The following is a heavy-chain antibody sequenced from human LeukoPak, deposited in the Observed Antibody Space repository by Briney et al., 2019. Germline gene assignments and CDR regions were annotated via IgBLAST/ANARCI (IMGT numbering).Heavy chain of an antibody. Sequence: PGGSLRLSCAASGFTFSTFAMTWVRQAPGKGLEWVSSITGTHYTTYNTDSVKGRFTISRDNSKNTLYLQMNSLRADDTAVYYCTKDPNGDYVGAFDPWGQGTLVTVSP. D-gene: IGHD4-17*01. J-gene: IGHJ5*02. CDR3: TKDPNGDYVGAFDP. V-gene: IGHV3-23*01. CDR1: GFTFSTFA. CDR2: ITGTHYTT.